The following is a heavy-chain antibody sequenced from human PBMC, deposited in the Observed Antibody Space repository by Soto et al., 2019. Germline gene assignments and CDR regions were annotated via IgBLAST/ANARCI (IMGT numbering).Heavy chain of an antibody. Sequence: QVQLQQSGPGLVKPSQTLSLTCAISGDSVSSYSAAWNWIRQSPSGGLEWLGRTYYRSRFFSDYAESVKRRIIVNPDTSKNQFSLQLKSVTPEDTAVYYCVRDRYSSSGWFDPWGQGTPVTVSS. D-gene: IGHD3-10*01. J-gene: IGHJ5*02. CDR3: VRDRYSSSGWFDP. CDR2: TYYRSRFFS. CDR1: GDSVSSYSAA. V-gene: IGHV6-1*02.